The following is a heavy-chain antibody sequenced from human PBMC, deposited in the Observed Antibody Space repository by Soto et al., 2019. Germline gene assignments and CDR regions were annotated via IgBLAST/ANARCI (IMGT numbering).Heavy chain of an antibody. V-gene: IGHV3-7*01. CDR2: IKQDESER. Sequence: EVQLVESGGGLVQPGGSLRLSCATSGFIFSDYWMTWVRQAPGKGLEWVASIKQDESERRYADSVRGRFTVSRDNAKNALYLQMNSLGVEATAVYYCASVYDSVTTIDHWGQGTLATVSS. D-gene: IGHD3-22*01. CDR3: ASVYDSVTTIDH. CDR1: GFIFSDYW. J-gene: IGHJ4*02.